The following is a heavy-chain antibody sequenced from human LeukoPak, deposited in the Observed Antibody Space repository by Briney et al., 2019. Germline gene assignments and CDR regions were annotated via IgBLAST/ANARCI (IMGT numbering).Heavy chain of an antibody. D-gene: IGHD1-26*01. CDR1: GFTFSNYG. CDR3: AKMKGHPLPKYYMDV. J-gene: IGHJ6*01. Sequence: PGVSLRLSCAASGFTFSNYGMHWVRQAPGKGLEWVSGISGSGDNTLYADSVKGRFTISRDNSKNTLYLEMNSLRAEDTAIYYCAKMKGHPLPKYYMDVWGQGTTVTVSS. V-gene: IGHV3-23*01. CDR2: ISGSGDNT.